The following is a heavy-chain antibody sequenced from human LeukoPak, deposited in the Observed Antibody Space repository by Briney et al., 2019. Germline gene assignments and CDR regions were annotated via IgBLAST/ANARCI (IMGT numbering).Heavy chain of an antibody. V-gene: IGHV3-9*01. Sequence: PGGSLRLSCAASGFTFDDYAMHWVRLAPGKGLEWVSGISWNSGYIVYADSVKGRFTISRDNSKNSLYLQMDSLRPEDTALYYCVTAGGTGDKYYFMDVWGKGTTVTVSS. CDR1: GFTFDDYA. CDR3: VTAGGTGDKYYFMDV. J-gene: IGHJ6*03. D-gene: IGHD6-13*01. CDR2: ISWNSGYI.